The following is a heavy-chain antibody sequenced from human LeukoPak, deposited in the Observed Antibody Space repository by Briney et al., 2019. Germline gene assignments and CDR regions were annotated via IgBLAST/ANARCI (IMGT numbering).Heavy chain of an antibody. D-gene: IGHD2-8*01. CDR1: GLNFRSFW. V-gene: IGHV3-7*04. CDR2: IKQDGSEK. CDR3: ARGFYFSMTELYYLDL. Sequence: GGSLRLSCAVSGLNFRSFWMSWARQAPGKGLEWVANIKQDGSEKFYVDSVKGRFTISRDNAKNSLYLQMDSLRAEDSAVYFCARGFYFSMTELYYLDLWGRGTLVTVSS. J-gene: IGHJ2*01.